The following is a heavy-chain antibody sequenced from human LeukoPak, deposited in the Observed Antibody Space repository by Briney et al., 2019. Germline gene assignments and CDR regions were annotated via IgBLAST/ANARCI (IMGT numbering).Heavy chain of an antibody. CDR2: IYYSGST. D-gene: IGHD6-19*01. Sequence: SETLSLTCTVSGGSISSSSYFWSWIRQPPGKGLEWIGYIYYSGSTNYNPSLESRVTISVDTSKNQFSLKLSSVTAADTAVYYCARDRLAVAGIDYWGQGTLVTVSS. CDR3: ARDRLAVAGIDY. V-gene: IGHV4-61*01. CDR1: GGSISSSSYF. J-gene: IGHJ4*02.